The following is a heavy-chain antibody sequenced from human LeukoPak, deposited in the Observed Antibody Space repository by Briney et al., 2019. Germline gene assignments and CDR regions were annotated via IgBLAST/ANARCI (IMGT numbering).Heavy chain of an antibody. Sequence: GGSLRLSCAASGFTFGSYWMHWVRQVPGKGLVWVSRISNDGSNTNYAASVKGRFTISRDNAENTLYLQMNSLRTEDTAVYYCVRGILATNYYFDYWGQGTLVTVSS. CDR1: GFTFGSYW. CDR3: VRGILATNYYFDY. CDR2: ISNDGSNT. J-gene: IGHJ4*02. V-gene: IGHV3-74*01. D-gene: IGHD5-12*01.